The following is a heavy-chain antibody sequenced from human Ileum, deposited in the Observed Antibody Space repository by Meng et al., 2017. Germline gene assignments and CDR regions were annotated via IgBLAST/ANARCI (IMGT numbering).Heavy chain of an antibody. V-gene: IGHV4-4*02. CDR3: ARHGGYSQDF. D-gene: IGHD4-23*01. J-gene: IGHJ4*02. CDR2: ISHSGSA. CDR1: SGSISSNTY. Sequence: QVPGPGMVRRAGTLSLTCAVSSGSISSNTYWSWVRQPPGKGLEWIGQISHSGSAYYNPSLKSRVTMSVDKSKSQFSLMLTSVTAADTAIYYCARHGGYSQDFWGQGTLVTVSS.